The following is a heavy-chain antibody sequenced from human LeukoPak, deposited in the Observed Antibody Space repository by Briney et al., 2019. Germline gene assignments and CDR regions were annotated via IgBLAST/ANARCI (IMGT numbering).Heavy chain of an antibody. D-gene: IGHD6-13*01. CDR2: IYHSGST. CDR1: GFTFSSYAM. Sequence: GSLRLSCAASGFTFSSYAMSWVRQPPGKGLEWIGEIYHSGSTNYNPSLKSRVTISVDKSKNQFSLKLSSVTAADTAVYYCARAAAGLSYYYGMDVWGQGTTVTVSS. J-gene: IGHJ6*02. CDR3: ARAAAGLSYYYGMDV. V-gene: IGHV4-4*02.